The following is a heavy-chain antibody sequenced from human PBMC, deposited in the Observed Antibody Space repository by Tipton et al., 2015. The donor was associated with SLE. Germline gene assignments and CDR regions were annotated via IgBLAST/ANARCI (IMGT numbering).Heavy chain of an antibody. CDR3: ARRHYSGPFDS. V-gene: IGHV4-39*07. CDR2: IFYTGST. D-gene: IGHD5-12*01. J-gene: IGHJ4*02. CDR1: DGSIRSTNYY. Sequence: TMSLTCTVSDGSIRSTNYYWGWISQPPGKGLEWIGSIFYTGSTYYNPSLKSRVSFSIDTSKNQFSLKLNSVTAADTAVYYCARRHYSGPFDSWGQGTLVTVSS.